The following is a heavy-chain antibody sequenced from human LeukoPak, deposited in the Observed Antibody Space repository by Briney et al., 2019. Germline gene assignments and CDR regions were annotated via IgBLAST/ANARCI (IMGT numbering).Heavy chain of an antibody. J-gene: IGHJ6*04. CDR1: GFTFDDYA. V-gene: IGHV3-43D*04. CDR2: ISWDGGST. CDR3: AKDMGGRYYGSGSYWAYGMDV. D-gene: IGHD3-10*01. Sequence: GGSLRLSCAASGFTFDDYAMHWVRQAPGKGLEWVSLISWDGGSTYYADSVKGRFTIPRDNSKNSLYLQMNSLRAEDTALYYCAKDMGGRYYGSGSYWAYGMDVWGKGTTVTVSS.